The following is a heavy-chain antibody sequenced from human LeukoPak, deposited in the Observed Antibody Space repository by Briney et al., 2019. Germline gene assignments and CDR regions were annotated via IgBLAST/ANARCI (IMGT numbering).Heavy chain of an antibody. J-gene: IGHJ4*02. CDR1: RFTFYNYT. Sequence: AVSLRFSCAASRFTFYNYTMIRLPPAPGLGLEWFSGISASGGTTYYADSVKGRFTISRDNSKNTLYLQMNSLRAEDTAVYYCARTYFYDSGGYYYWGQGTLVTVSS. CDR2: ISASGGTT. CDR3: ARTYFYDSGGYYY. V-gene: IGHV3-23*01. D-gene: IGHD3-22*01.